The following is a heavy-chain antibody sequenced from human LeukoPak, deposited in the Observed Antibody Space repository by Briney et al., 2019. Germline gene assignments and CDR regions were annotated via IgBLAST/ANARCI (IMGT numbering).Heavy chain of an antibody. Sequence: SETLSLTCAVYGGSFSGYYWSWIRQPPGKGLEWIGEINHSGSTNYNPSLKSRVTISVDTSKNQFSPKLSSVTAADTAVYYCARVVVVVPAVLIYYMDVWGKGTTVTVSS. J-gene: IGHJ6*03. CDR2: INHSGST. CDR3: ARVVVVVPAVLIYYMDV. V-gene: IGHV4-34*01. D-gene: IGHD2-2*01. CDR1: GGSFSGYY.